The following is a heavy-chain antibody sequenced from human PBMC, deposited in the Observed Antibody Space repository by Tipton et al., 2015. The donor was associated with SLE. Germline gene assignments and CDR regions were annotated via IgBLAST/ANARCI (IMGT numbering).Heavy chain of an antibody. J-gene: IGHJ3*02. CDR3: ARQRGRWLLDAFDI. D-gene: IGHD6-19*01. CDR1: GGSISSNSYY. V-gene: IGHV4-39*01. CDR2: IYYSGNT. Sequence: TLSLTCTVSGGSISSNSYYWGWIRQPPGKGLDWIGIIYYSGNTYYNPSLKSRVTISVDTSKNQFSLKLSSVTAADTAVYYCARQRGRWLLDAFDIWGQGTMVTVSS.